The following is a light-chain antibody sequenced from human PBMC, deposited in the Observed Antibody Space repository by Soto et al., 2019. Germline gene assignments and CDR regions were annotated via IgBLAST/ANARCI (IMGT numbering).Light chain of an antibody. Sequence: EIVITHSPPTPSVSPEERATLSCRASQSVSSNLAWYQQKPGHAPRLLIYCASTRATGIPARFSGSGSGTEFTLTISSLQSEDFLVFYCQQYNKCSPHTFGQGTRLEIK. CDR3: QQYNKCSPHT. J-gene: IGKJ5*01. CDR2: CAS. V-gene: IGKV3-15*01. CDR1: QSVSSN.